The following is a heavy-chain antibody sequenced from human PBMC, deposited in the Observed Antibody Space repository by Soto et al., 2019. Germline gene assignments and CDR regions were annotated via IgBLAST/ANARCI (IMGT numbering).Heavy chain of an antibody. CDR3: AKDRIDDYGDYAQVDASDI. CDR1: GFTFSSYA. V-gene: IGHV3-23*01. D-gene: IGHD4-17*01. CDR2: ISGSGGST. J-gene: IGHJ3*02. Sequence: EVQLLESGGGLVQPGGSLRLSCAASGFTFSSYAMSWVRQAPGKGLEWVSAISGSGGSTYYADSVKGRFTISREKSKNKGDIQMNRRRAEDTAVYYGAKDRIDDYGDYAQVDASDIWGQGTMGNVSS.